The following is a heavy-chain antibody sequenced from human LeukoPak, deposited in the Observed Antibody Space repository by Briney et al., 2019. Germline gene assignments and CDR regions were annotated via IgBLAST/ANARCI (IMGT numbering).Heavy chain of an antibody. J-gene: IGHJ5*02. Sequence: SQTLSLTCAVSGGSMSSGGYSWSWIRQPPGKGLEWIGYIYHSGSTYYNPSLKSRVTISVDRSKNQFSLKLRYVTAADTAVYYCARDSPILGGFDPWGQGTLVTVSS. CDR1: GGSMSSGGYS. CDR2: IYHSGST. CDR3: ARDSPILGGFDP. D-gene: IGHD7-27*01. V-gene: IGHV4-30-2*01.